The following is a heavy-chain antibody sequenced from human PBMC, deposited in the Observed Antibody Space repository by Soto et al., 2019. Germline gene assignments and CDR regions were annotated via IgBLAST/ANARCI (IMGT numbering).Heavy chain of an antibody. CDR3: ASDRGSYALDY. J-gene: IGHJ4*02. CDR2: ISAYNGNT. CDR1: GYTFTSYG. V-gene: IGHV1-18*01. D-gene: IGHD1-26*01. Sequence: QVQLVQSGAEVKKPGASVKVSCKASGYTFTSYGISWVRQAPGQGLEWMGWISAYNGNTNYAQKLQGRVTMTTDTPTRTAYMELRSLISDDKAVCYCASDRGSYALDYWGQGTLVTVSS.